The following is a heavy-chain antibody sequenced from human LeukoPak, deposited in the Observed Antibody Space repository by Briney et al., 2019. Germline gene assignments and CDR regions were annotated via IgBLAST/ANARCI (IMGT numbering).Heavy chain of an antibody. CDR1: GFTFSDYY. Sequence: GGSLRLSCAASGFTFSDYYMSWIRQAPGKGLEWVSYISSSGSTIYYADSVKGRFTISRDNAKNSLYLQMNSLRAEDTAVYYCAKLGGPDSKGNWGSPGYYYYYYMDVWGKGTTVTVSS. CDR2: ISSSGSTI. J-gene: IGHJ6*03. CDR3: AKLGGPDSKGNWGSPGYYYYYYMDV. D-gene: IGHD7-27*01. V-gene: IGHV3-11*04.